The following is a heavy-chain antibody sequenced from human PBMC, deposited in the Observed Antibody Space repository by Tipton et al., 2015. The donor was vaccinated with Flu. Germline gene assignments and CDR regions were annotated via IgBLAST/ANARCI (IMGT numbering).Heavy chain of an antibody. CDR2: IYTTGRT. D-gene: IGHD3-10*01. Sequence: GLVKPSQTLSLTCTVSGGSISSSSYFWSWIRQPAGKGLEWIGRIYTTGRTNYNPSLQSRVTISVDTSKNQFSLKLRSVTAADTAVYYCARGLYGSGSYERRYFDSWGQGTLVTVSS. CDR3: ARGLYGSGSYERRYFDS. J-gene: IGHJ4*02. V-gene: IGHV4-61*02. CDR1: GGSISSSSYF.